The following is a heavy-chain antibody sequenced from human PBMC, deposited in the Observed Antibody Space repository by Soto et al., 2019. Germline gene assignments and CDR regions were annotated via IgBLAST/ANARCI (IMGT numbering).Heavy chain of an antibody. V-gene: IGHV3-23*01. Sequence: GWSLRLSCSASVFTFTNYAMTWFRQTPGKGLEWVSGISASGGLKYYADSVQGRFTVSRDNSKNILYLQMDNLGDGDTALYYCAREVGAPSGWLDPWGQGTQVTVSS. J-gene: IGHJ5*02. CDR2: ISASGGLK. CDR3: AREVGAPSGWLDP. D-gene: IGHD1-26*01. CDR1: VFTFTNYA.